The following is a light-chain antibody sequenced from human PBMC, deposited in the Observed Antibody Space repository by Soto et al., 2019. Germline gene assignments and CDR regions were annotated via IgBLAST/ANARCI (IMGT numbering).Light chain of an antibody. CDR2: EDN. CDR1: GGSLASNY. J-gene: IGLJ2*01. V-gene: IGLV6-57*02. CDR3: QSVDSSDQGF. Sequence: NFMLTQPHSVSGSPGKTVTISCTGSGGSLASNYVQWYQQRPGRAPTTVIYEDNDRPSGVLNRFSGSVDISSNSAFLTISGLTTEDEADYYCQSVDSSDQGFFGGGTKLTVL.